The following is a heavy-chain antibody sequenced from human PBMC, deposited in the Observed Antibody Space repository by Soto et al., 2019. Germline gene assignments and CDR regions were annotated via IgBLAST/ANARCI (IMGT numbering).Heavy chain of an antibody. J-gene: IGHJ6*03. V-gene: IGHV1-3*01. D-gene: IGHD2-2*01. CDR2: INAGNGNT. CDR1: GYPFPSYA. Sequence: ASVKVSCKASGYPFPSYARHWMRQDNGQRLEWMGWINAGNGNTKYSQKFQGRVTITRDTSASTAYMELSSLRSEDTAVYYCASRLVDYYYYYYMDVWGKGTTVSVSS. CDR3: ASRLVDYYYYYYMDV.